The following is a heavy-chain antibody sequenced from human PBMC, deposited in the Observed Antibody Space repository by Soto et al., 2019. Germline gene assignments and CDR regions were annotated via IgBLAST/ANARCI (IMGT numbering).Heavy chain of an antibody. J-gene: IGHJ6*02. CDR2: INPNSGGT. Sequence: ASVKVSCKASGYTFNGYYMHWVRQAPGQGLEWMGWINPNSGGTNYAQKFQGWVTMTRDTSISTAYMELSRLRSDDTAVYYCARGGIAADRDYYYGMDVWAQGTTVNVSS. D-gene: IGHD6-13*01. V-gene: IGHV1-2*04. CDR3: ARGGIAADRDYYYGMDV. CDR1: GYTFNGYY.